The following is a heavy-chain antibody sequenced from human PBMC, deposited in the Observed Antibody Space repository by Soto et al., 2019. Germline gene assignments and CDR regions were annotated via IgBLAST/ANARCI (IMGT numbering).Heavy chain of an antibody. V-gene: IGHV4-31*03. D-gene: IGHD4-17*01. CDR2: IYYSGNT. CDR3: ARVGLRLGDDFDY. J-gene: IGHJ4*02. Sequence: QVQLQESGPGLVKPSQTLSLTCTVSGGSISSGAYYWSWIRQHPGKGLEWIGYIYYSGNTYYNPSLKSRGTISVDTSKNQFALKLRSVTAADTAVYYCARVGLRLGDDFDYWGQGTLVSVSS. CDR1: GGSISSGAYY.